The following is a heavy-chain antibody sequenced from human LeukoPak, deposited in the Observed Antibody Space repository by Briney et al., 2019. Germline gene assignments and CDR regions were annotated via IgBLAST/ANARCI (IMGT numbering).Heavy chain of an antibody. CDR3: AKAHYDDYGDRFDY. CDR2: VSGSGSST. J-gene: IGHJ4*02. V-gene: IGHV3-23*01. CDR1: GFTFSSYA. D-gene: IGHD4-17*01. Sequence: GGSLRLSCAASGFTFSSYAMSWVRQAPGKGLEWVSAVSGSGSSTYYADSVKGRFTISRDNSKNTLYLQVNSLRAEDTAVYYCAKAHYDDYGDRFDYWGQGTLVTVSS.